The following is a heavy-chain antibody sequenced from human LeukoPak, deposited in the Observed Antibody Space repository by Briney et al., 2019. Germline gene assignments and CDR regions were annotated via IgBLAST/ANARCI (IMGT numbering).Heavy chain of an antibody. D-gene: IGHD5-18*01. Sequence: ASVKVSCKASGYTFTGYYMHRVRQAPGQGLEWMGWINPNSGGTNYAQKFQGRVTMTRDTSISTAYMELSRLRSDDTAVYYCARAPSWIQLWLLGYWGQGTLVTVSS. CDR3: ARAPSWIQLWLLGY. V-gene: IGHV1-2*02. CDR2: INPNSGGT. J-gene: IGHJ4*02. CDR1: GYTFTGYY.